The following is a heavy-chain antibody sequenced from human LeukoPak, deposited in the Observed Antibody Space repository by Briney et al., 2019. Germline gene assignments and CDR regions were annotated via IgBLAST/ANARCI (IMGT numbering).Heavy chain of an antibody. V-gene: IGHV3-7*01. J-gene: IGHJ4*02. D-gene: IGHD3-10*01. CDR3: AREKVGDIMDFDN. CDR1: GFAFSYHW. Sequence: GGSLRLSCAASGFAFSYHWMTWVRQAPGKGLEWVANIKEDGSETYYVDSVKGRFTISRDNAKNSLYLQMNSLRAEDTAVYYCAREKVGDIMDFDNWGQGTLVTVSS. CDR2: IKEDGSET.